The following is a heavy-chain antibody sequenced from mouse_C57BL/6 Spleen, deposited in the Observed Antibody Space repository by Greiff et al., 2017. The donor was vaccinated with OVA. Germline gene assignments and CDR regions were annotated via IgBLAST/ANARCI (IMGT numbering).Heavy chain of an antibody. CDR1: GYTFTSYG. CDR3: ARSGGNYVGYYAMDY. V-gene: IGHV1-81*01. D-gene: IGHD2-1*01. CDR2: IYPRSGNT. J-gene: IGHJ4*01. Sequence: QVQLQQSGAELARPGASVKLSCKASGYTFTSYGISWVKQRTGQGLEWIGEIYPRSGNTYYNEKFKGKATLTADKSSSTAYMELRSLTSEDSAVYFCARSGGNYVGYYAMDYWGQGTSVTVSS.